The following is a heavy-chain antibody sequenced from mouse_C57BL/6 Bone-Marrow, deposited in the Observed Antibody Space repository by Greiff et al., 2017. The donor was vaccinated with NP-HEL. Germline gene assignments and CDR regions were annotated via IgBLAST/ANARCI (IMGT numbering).Heavy chain of an antibody. V-gene: IGHV14-4*01. J-gene: IGHJ4*01. CDR3: TTGGSSPYAMDY. Sequence: EVQLRESGAELVRPGASVKLSCTVSGFNIKDDYMHWVKQRPEQGLEWIGWIDPENGDTEYDSKFQGKATITADTSSNTAYLQLSSLTSEDTAVYYCTTGGSSPYAMDYWGQGTSVTVSS. D-gene: IGHD1-1*01. CDR1: GFNIKDDY. CDR2: IDPENGDT.